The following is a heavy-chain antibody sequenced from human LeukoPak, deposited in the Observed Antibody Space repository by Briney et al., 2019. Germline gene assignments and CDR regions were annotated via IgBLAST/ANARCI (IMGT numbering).Heavy chain of an antibody. CDR3: ARGSEYCSSTSCYFDY. D-gene: IGHD2-2*01. V-gene: IGHV1-46*01. CDR1: GYTFTSYY. CDR2: INPSGCST. J-gene: IGHJ4*02. Sequence: GASVKVSCKASGYTFTSYYMHWVRQAPGQGLEWMGIINPSGCSTSYAQKFQGRVTMTRDMSTSTVYMELSSLRSEDTAVYYCARGSEYCSSTSCYFDYWGQGTLVTVSS.